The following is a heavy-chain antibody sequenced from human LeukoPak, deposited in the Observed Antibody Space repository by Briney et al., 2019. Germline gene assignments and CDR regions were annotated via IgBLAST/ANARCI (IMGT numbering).Heavy chain of an antibody. CDR3: AREGSGSYYYPFDY. V-gene: IGHV4-59*01. J-gene: IGHJ4*02. D-gene: IGHD3-10*01. CDR1: GGSISSYY. CDR2: IYYSGST. Sequence: SETLSLTCTVSGGSISSYYWSWIRQPPGKGLEWIGYIYYSGSTNYNPSLKSRVTISVDTSKSQLSLKLTSVTAADTAVYYCAREGSGSYYYPFDYWGQGTLVTVSS.